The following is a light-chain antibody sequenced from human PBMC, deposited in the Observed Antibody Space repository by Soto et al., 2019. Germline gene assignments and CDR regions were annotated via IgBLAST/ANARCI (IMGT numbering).Light chain of an antibody. CDR3: QQSYSTLLT. CDR1: QSISSY. Sequence: DIQMTQSPSSLSASVGDRVTITSRASQSISSYSNWDQQKPGSAAKLLIYAASSLQSGVPSRFSGSGSGTDFTLTISSLQLEDFATYYCQQSYSTLLTFGGGTKVEIK. V-gene: IGKV1-39*01. CDR2: AAS. J-gene: IGKJ4*01.